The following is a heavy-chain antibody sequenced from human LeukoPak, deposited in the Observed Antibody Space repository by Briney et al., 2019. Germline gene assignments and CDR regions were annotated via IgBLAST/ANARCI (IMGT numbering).Heavy chain of an antibody. Sequence: SETLSLTCAVSGYSINSGYYWGSIRQPPGKGLEWIGSIYHRGTTYYNPSLKRRVSISVDTSKNQFSLKLSSVTAADTAMYYCARIAMFYYESSGYYSDSWGQGTLVTVYS. D-gene: IGHD3-22*01. J-gene: IGHJ5*01. CDR1: GYSINSGYY. CDR3: ARIAMFYYESSGYYSDS. CDR2: IYHRGTT. V-gene: IGHV4-38-2*01.